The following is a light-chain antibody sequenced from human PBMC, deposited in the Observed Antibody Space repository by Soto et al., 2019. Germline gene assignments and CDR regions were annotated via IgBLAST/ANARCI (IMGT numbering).Light chain of an antibody. V-gene: IGKV1-39*01. J-gene: IGKJ4*01. CDR2: AAS. CDR3: QQSYSTLALT. Sequence: DIQMTQSPSSLSASVGDRVTITCRASQSISSYLNWYQQKPGKAPNLLIYAASSLQSGVPSRFSGSGSDTDFTLTITSLQPEDFATYYCQQSYSTLALTFGGGTKVEIK. CDR1: QSISSY.